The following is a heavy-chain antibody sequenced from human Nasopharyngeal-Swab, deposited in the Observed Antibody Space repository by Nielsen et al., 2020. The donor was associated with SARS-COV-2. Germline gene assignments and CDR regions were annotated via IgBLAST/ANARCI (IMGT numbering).Heavy chain of an antibody. CDR2: INPNSGGT. D-gene: IGHD3-9*01. CDR1: GYTFTGYY. Sequence: ASVKVSCKASGYTFTGYYMHWVRQAPGQGLEWMGRINPNSGGTNYAQKFQGRVTMTRDTSISTAYMELSRLRSDDTAVYYCARVKVLTGYSYFDYWGQGTLVTVSS. J-gene: IGHJ4*02. V-gene: IGHV1-2*06. CDR3: ARVKVLTGYSYFDY.